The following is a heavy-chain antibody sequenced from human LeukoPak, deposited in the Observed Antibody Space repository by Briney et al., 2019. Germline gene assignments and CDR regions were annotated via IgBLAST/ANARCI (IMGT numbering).Heavy chain of an antibody. D-gene: IGHD3-22*01. V-gene: IGHV1-2*02. CDR3: AREWEYYDSSGYCY. CDR2: INPNSGGT. CDR1: GYTFTGYY. Sequence: ASVKVSCKASGYTFTGYYMHWVRQAPGQGLEWMGWINPNSGGTSYAQKFQGRVTMTRDTSISTAYMELSRLRSDDTAVYYCAREWEYYDSSGYCYWGQGTLVTVSS. J-gene: IGHJ4*02.